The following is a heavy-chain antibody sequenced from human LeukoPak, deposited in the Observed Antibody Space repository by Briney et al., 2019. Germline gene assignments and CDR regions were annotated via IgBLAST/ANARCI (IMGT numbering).Heavy chain of an antibody. J-gene: IGHJ4*02. CDR1: GSTFSSYT. CDR2: ISYDGSNK. D-gene: IGHD3-10*01. Sequence: GGSLRLSCAASGSTFSSYTMHWVRQAPGKGLEWVAVISYDGSNKYYADSVKGRFTISRDNSKNTLYLQMSSLRAEDTAVYYCAREVTSGIYFDYWGQGTLVTVSS. CDR3: AREVTSGIYFDY. V-gene: IGHV3-30-3*01.